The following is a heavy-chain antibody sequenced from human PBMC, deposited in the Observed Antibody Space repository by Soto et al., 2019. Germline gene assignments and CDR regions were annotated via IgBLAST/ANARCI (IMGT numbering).Heavy chain of an antibody. Sequence: QEHLQQWGAGLLKPTETLSLTCAVFGGSFSGHFWSWIRQSPGKGLEWIGEINQGGRTNCNPSLKRRVIMSLDTANNQFSLNLSSVTAADTATYYCARSQRLSRWFGPWGQGTPVTVSS. CDR1: GGSFSGHF. V-gene: IGHV4-34*01. J-gene: IGHJ5*02. CDR3: ARSQRLSRWFGP. CDR2: INQGGRT.